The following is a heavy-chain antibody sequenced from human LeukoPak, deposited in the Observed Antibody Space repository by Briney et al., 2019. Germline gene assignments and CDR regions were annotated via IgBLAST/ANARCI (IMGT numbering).Heavy chain of an antibody. D-gene: IGHD4-17*01. CDR1: GGSISSGFYY. CDR2: IYYSGST. J-gene: IGHJ4*02. Sequence: KPSETLSLTCTVSGGSISSGFYYWGWLRQHPGKGLEWIGYIYYSGSTYYTPSLKSRVTISVDTSKNQFSLKLSSVTAADTAVYYCARDPVTDDYGVYWGQGALVTVSS. CDR3: ARDPVTDDYGVY. V-gene: IGHV4-31*03.